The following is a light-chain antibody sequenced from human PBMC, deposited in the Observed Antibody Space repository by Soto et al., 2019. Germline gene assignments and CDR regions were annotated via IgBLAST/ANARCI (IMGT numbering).Light chain of an antibody. CDR1: SGHSSYA. Sequence: HPVLTQSPSASASLGVSVKLTCTLSSGHSSYAIAWHQQQPEKGPRYLMKLNSDGSHSKGDGIPDRFSGSSSGAERYLTISSLQSEDEADYYCQTWGTGIMVFGGGTKVTVL. CDR2: LNSDGSH. CDR3: QTWGTGIMV. V-gene: IGLV4-69*01. J-gene: IGLJ2*01.